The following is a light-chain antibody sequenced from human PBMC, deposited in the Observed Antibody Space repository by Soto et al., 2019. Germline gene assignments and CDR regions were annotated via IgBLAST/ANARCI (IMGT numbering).Light chain of an antibody. J-gene: IGLJ2*01. Sequence: QSVLTQPPSVSGTPGQRVTISCSGSSSNIGSNTVNWYQQLPGTAPKLLIYSSDRRPSGVPDRFSGSKSGTSASLAISGLQSEDEADYYCAAWDDSLNVLFGGGPKLTVL. V-gene: IGLV1-44*01. CDR1: SSNIGSNT. CDR2: SSD. CDR3: AAWDDSLNVL.